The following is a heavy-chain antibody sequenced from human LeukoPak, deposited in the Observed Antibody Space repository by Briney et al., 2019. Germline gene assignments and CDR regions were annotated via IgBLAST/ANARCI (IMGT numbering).Heavy chain of an antibody. CDR1: GYTFTSYY. D-gene: IGHD3-22*01. CDR3: ARDYYDSRNREVPFDY. J-gene: IGHJ4*02. Sequence: ASVKVSCEASGYTFTSYYMHWVRQAPGQGLEWMGIINPSGGSTSYAQKFQGRVTMTRDTSTSTVYMELSSLRSEDTAVYYCARDYYDSRNREVPFDYWGQGTLVTVSS. V-gene: IGHV1-46*01. CDR2: INPSGGST.